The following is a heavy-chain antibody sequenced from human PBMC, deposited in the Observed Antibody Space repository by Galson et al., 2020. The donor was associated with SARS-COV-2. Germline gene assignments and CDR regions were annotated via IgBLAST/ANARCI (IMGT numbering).Heavy chain of an antibody. CDR2: INPTGGST. J-gene: IGHJ6*02. CDR1: GYTFTTYY. CDR3: ARDRLLSFDYGMDV. V-gene: IGHV1-46*01. Sequence: ASVKVSCKASGYTFTTYYMHWLRQAPGQGLEWMGIINPTGGSTTYAQNFQGRVTMTSDTSTSTVYMELSSLRSDDTAVYYCARDRLLSFDYGMDVWGQGTTVTVSS. D-gene: IGHD2-2*01.